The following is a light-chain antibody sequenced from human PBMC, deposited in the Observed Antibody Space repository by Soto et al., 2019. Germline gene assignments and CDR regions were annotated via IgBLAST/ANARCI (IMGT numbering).Light chain of an antibody. CDR2: GAS. J-gene: IGKJ4*01. Sequence: EIVMTQSPATLSVSPGEGATLSCRASQSVSSNLAWYQQKPGQAPWLLIYGASTRATGIPARFSGSGSGTEFPLTISSLQSEDFAVYYCQQYNKWPLTFGGGTKVEIK. CDR3: QQYNKWPLT. CDR1: QSVSSN. V-gene: IGKV3-15*01.